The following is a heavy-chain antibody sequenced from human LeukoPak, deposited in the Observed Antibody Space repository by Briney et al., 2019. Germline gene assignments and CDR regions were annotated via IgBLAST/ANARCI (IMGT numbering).Heavy chain of an antibody. CDR3: ASTGYCSSTSCLYYYYYYMDV. D-gene: IGHD2-2*01. V-gene: IGHV1-69*13. CDR1: GGTFSSYA. J-gene: IGHJ6*03. Sequence: SVKVSCKGSGGTFSSYAISWVRQAPGQGLEWMGGIIPIFGTANYAQKFQGRVTITADESTSTAYMELSSLRSEDTAVYYCASTGYCSSTSCLYYYYYYMDVWGKGTTVTVSS. CDR2: IIPIFGTA.